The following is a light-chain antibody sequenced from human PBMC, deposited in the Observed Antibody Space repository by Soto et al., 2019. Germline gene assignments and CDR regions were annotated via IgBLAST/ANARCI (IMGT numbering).Light chain of an antibody. CDR1: SSDVGGYNY. V-gene: IGLV2-8*01. Sequence: QSALTQPPSASGSPGHSVTLSCTGTSSDVGGYNYVSWYQQHPGKAPKLMIYEVSKRPSGVPDRFSGSKSGNTASVTVSGLQAEDEADYYCSSYAGNYNLVFGGGTKLTVL. CDR2: EVS. CDR3: SSYAGNYNLV. J-gene: IGLJ2*01.